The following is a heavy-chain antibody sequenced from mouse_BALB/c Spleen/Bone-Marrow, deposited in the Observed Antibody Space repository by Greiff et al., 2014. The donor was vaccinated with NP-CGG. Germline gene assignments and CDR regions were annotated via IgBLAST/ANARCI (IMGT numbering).Heavy chain of an antibody. CDR1: GFSLTSYG. D-gene: IGHD2-3*01. CDR3: ARVYLWYFDV. V-gene: IGHV2-9*02. J-gene: IGHJ1*01. Sequence: QVQLKESGPGLVAPSRSLSITCTVSGFSLTSYGVHWVRQPPGKGLEWLGVMWAGGSTNYNSALMSRLSISKDNSKSQVFLKMNSLQTDDTAMYYCARVYLWYFDVWGAGTTVTVSS. CDR2: MWAGGST.